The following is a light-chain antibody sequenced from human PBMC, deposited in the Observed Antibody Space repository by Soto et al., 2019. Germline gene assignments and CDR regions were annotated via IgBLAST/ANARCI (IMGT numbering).Light chain of an antibody. CDR1: QSVSIW. CDR2: KAS. Sequence: DIQMTQSPSTLSASVGDRVTITCRASQSVSIWLAWYQQKPGKAPNLLIYKASTLETGVPSRFTGSGSGTEFALTTTSLQPDDFATCYCQQYNTFSTFGQGTKVEMK. CDR3: QQYNTFST. J-gene: IGKJ1*01. V-gene: IGKV1-5*03.